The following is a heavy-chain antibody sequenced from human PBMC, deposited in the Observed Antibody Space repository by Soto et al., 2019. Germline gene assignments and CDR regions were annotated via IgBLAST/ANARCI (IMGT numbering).Heavy chain of an antibody. CDR2: IYYSGST. Sequence: SETLSLTCTVSGGSISSGDYYWSWIRQPPGKGLEWIGYIYYSGSTYYNPSLKSRVTISVDTSKNQFSLKLSSVTAADTAVYYCAKGGGYCSGGSCPLASYYGMDVWGQGTTVTVSS. CDR1: GGSISSGDYY. J-gene: IGHJ6*02. D-gene: IGHD2-15*01. V-gene: IGHV4-30-4*01. CDR3: AKGGGYCSGGSCPLASYYGMDV.